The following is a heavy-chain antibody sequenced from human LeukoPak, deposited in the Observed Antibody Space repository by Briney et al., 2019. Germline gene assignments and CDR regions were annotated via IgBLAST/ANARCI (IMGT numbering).Heavy chain of an antibody. V-gene: IGHV3-30*18. J-gene: IGHJ4*02. Sequence: GGSLRLSCADSGFTFSSYCTHLVRQAPGKGLEWVAVMSYNGNTQYYADSVKGRFTVSRDNSKNTLYLQMNSLRAEDTALYHCAKEACAGRCYSDYFDNWGQGTLVTVSS. CDR3: AKEACAGRCYSDYFDN. CDR1: GFTFSSYC. D-gene: IGHD2-15*01. CDR2: MSYNGNTQ.